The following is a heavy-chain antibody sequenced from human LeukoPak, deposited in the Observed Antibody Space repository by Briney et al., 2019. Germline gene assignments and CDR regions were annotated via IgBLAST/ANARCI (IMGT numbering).Heavy chain of an antibody. CDR2: IKQDGSEK. Sequence: PGGSLRLSCVASGFTFSNYWMHWVRQPPGKGLEWVGTIKQDGSEKYYVDSVKGRFTISRDNPKNSLYLQMNSLRVEDTAVYYCARALDVWGEGTTVIVSS. J-gene: IGHJ6*04. V-gene: IGHV3-7*01. CDR1: GFTFSNYW. CDR3: ARALDV.